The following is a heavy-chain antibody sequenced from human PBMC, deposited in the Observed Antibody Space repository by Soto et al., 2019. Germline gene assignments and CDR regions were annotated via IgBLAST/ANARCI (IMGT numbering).Heavy chain of an antibody. CDR3: ARVISRVNHDLFY. J-gene: IGHJ4*02. D-gene: IGHD3-3*01. V-gene: IGHV1-2*04. Sequence: PAQGLEWMGCINPNSGGTNYAQKFQGWVTMTRDTSISTAYMELSRLRSDDTAVYYCARVISRVNHDLFYWGQGTLVTVSS. CDR2: INPNSGGT.